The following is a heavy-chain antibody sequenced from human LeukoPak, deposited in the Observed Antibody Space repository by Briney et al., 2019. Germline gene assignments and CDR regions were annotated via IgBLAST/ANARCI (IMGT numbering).Heavy chain of an antibody. CDR3: ARGPRIAAAGTLWWFDP. J-gene: IGHJ5*02. CDR1: GYTFTGYY. Sequence: ASVKVSCKASGYTFTGYYMHWVRQAPGQGLEWMGWINPNSGGTNYAQKFQGRVTMTRDTSISTAYMELSRLRSDDTAVYYCARGPRIAAAGTLWWFDPWGQGTLVTVSS. D-gene: IGHD6-13*01. CDR2: INPNSGGT. V-gene: IGHV1-2*02.